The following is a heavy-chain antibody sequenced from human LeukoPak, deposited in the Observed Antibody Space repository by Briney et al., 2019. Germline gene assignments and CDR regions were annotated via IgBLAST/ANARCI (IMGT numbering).Heavy chain of an antibody. V-gene: IGHV3-23*01. CDR2: ISGSGRGT. CDR1: GFTFSDYA. J-gene: IGHJ4*02. CDR3: ARGSGWLDY. Sequence: GGSLRLSCAASGFTFSDYAMSWVRRAPGKGLQWVSSISGSGRGTYSADSVKGRFTVSRDNSRNTLYLQINSLRVEDTAVYYCARGSGWLDYWGQGTLVTVSS. D-gene: IGHD6-19*01.